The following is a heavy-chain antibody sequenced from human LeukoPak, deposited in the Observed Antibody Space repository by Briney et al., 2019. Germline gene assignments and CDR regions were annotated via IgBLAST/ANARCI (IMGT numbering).Heavy chain of an antibody. CDR3: ARSQWTRPIDY. CDR2: VSANNGNI. D-gene: IGHD6-19*01. J-gene: IGHJ4*02. Sequence: EASVKVSCKASGYTFTKYGISWVRQAPGQGLEWMGWVSANNGNINYAQKFQDRVTLTTDTSTSTVYMELRSLRFDDTAVYYCARSQWTRPIDYWGQGTLVTVSS. CDR1: GYTFTKYG. V-gene: IGHV1-18*01.